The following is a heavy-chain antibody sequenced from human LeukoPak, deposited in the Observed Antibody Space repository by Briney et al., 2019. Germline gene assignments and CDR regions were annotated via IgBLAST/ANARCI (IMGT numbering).Heavy chain of an antibody. J-gene: IGHJ4*02. CDR1: GFTFSSYW. V-gene: IGHV3-74*01. CDR3: ARVMDGYNDPYDY. CDR2: INSDGSST. Sequence: QSGGSLRLSCAASGFTFSSYWMHWVRQAPGKGLVWVSRINSDGSSTSYADSVKGRFTISRDNAKNTLYLQMNSLRAEDTAVYYCARVMDGYNDPYDYWGQGTLVTVSS. D-gene: IGHD5-24*01.